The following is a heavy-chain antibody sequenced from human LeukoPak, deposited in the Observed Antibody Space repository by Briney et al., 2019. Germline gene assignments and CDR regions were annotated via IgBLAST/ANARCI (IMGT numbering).Heavy chain of an antibody. J-gene: IGHJ3*01. CDR3: ARSSYSSSSSV. CDR2: VKHDGSEK. CDR1: GLTFSTYW. D-gene: IGHD6-6*01. V-gene: IGHV3-7*03. Sequence: GGSLRLSCAVSGLTFSTYWMSWVRQAPGQGLEWVANVKHDGSEKYYVDSVKGRFTISRDNAKNSLFLQMNSLRDEDTAVYYCARSSYSSSSSVWGQGTMVTVSS.